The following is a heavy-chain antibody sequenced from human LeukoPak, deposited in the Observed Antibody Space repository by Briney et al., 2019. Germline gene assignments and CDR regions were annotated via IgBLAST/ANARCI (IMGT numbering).Heavy chain of an antibody. D-gene: IGHD2-21*02. Sequence: GGSLRLSCAASGFTFSNYGMQWVRQAPGKGLEGVAVISYDGSNKYYADSVKGRFTISRDNSKNTLYLPMIRLRAEDTAVYYCAKDWSPYCGGDCYFDYWGQGTLVTVSS. CDR2: ISYDGSNK. CDR1: GFTFSNYG. V-gene: IGHV3-30*18. CDR3: AKDWSPYCGGDCYFDY. J-gene: IGHJ4*02.